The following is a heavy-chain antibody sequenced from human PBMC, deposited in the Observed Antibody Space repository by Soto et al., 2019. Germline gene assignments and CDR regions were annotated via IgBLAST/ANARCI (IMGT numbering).Heavy chain of an antibody. D-gene: IGHD2-15*01. Sequence: SETLSLTCAVYGGFFSGSYWSWIRQPPGKGLEWIGEINHSGSTNYNPSLKSRVTISVDTSKNQFSLKLSSVTAADTAVYYCARDKIVVVVAATAPRGQYYYYGMDVWGQGTTVTVSS. CDR3: ARDKIVVVVAATAPRGQYYYYGMDV. J-gene: IGHJ6*02. CDR1: GGFFSGSY. V-gene: IGHV4-34*01. CDR2: INHSGST.